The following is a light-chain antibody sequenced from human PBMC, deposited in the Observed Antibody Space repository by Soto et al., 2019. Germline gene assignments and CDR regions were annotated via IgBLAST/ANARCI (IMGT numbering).Light chain of an antibody. Sequence: TQSPSTLSLSPGDTATLSCRASQSVSSRYLGWYQQRPGQAPRLLNYGASSRATGIPDRFSGSGSGTDFTLTISRLEPEDFAVYYCHQYDNSPLTFGGGTKVDIK. CDR2: GAS. V-gene: IGKV3-20*01. J-gene: IGKJ4*01. CDR1: QSVSSRY. CDR3: HQYDNSPLT.